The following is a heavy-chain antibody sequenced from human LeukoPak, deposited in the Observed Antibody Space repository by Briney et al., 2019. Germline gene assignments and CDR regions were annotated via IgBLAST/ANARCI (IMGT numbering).Heavy chain of an antibody. CDR3: AKGRMVRGGPLDY. D-gene: IGHD3-10*01. CDR1: GFTFSSYW. J-gene: IGHJ4*02. V-gene: IGHV3-30*02. CDR2: IWYGGSNK. Sequence: QPGGSLRLSCAASGFTFSSYWMHWVRQAPGKGLEWVAVIWYGGSNKYYADSVKGRFTISRDNSKNTLYLQMNSLRAEDTAVYYCAKGRMVRGGPLDYWGQGTLVTVSS.